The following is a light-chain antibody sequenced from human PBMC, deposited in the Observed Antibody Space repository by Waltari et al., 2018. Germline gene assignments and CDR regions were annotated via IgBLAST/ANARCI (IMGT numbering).Light chain of an antibody. CDR3: QQVNSFPRT. CDR1: QGISSR. J-gene: IGKJ1*01. Sequence: DIQMTQYPSSVSASVGDRVTLTCRASQGISSRLAWYQQKPGKAPKLLIYDASSLHSGVTSRFSGSGSGTDFTLTIRSLQPEDFATYYCQQVNSFPRTFGQGTKVEVK. CDR2: DAS. V-gene: IGKV1-12*01.